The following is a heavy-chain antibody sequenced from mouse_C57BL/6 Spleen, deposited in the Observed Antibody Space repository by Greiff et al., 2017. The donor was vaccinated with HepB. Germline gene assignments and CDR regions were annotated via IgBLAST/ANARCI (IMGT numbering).Heavy chain of an antibody. V-gene: IGHV5-4*03. CDR1: GFTFSSYA. CDR2: ISDGGSYT. D-gene: IGHD2-5*01. J-gene: IGHJ2*01. CDR3: ARRGYSNYEDY. Sequence: DVKLVESGGGLVKPGGSLKLSCAASGFTFSSYAMSWVRQTPEKRLEWVATISDGGSYTYYPDNVKGRFTISRDNAKNNLYLQMSHLKSEDTAMYYCARRGYSNYEDYWGQGTTLTVSS.